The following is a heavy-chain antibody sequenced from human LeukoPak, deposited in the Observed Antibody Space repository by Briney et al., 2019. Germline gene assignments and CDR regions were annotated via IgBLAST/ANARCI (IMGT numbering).Heavy chain of an antibody. Sequence: ASVKVSCKASGGTFSSYAISWVRQAPGQGLEWMGRIIPILGIANYAQKFQGRVTITADKSTSTAYMELSSLRSEDTAVYYCARELGIVGATTAFDYWGQGTLVTVSS. J-gene: IGHJ4*02. V-gene: IGHV1-69*04. CDR1: GGTFSSYA. D-gene: IGHD1-26*01. CDR3: ARELGIVGATTAFDY. CDR2: IIPILGIA.